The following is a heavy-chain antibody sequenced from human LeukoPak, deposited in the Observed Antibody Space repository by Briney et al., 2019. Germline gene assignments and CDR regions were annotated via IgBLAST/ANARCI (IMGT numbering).Heavy chain of an antibody. CDR1: GYTFTSYA. J-gene: IGHJ4*02. CDR3: ARADDSSGVWDY. D-gene: IGHD3-22*01. CDR2: INAGNGNT. V-gene: IGHV1-3*01. Sequence: ASVKVSCKASGYTFTSYAMHWVRQAPGQRLEWMGWINAGNGNTKYSQKFQGRVTITRDTSASTAYMELSSLRSEDTAVYYCARADDSSGVWDYWGQGTLVTVSS.